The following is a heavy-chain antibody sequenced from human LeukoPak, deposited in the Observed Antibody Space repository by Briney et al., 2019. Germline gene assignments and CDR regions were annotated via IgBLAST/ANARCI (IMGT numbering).Heavy chain of an antibody. CDR3: ARATCVNAICDILY. D-gene: IGHD2-8*01. J-gene: IGHJ4*02. CDR1: GFIFTGYW. CDR2: IYPADSET. Sequence: GESLKISCKGSGFIFTGYWIVWVRQMPGKGLEWMGIIYPADSETTYSPSFQGQITISADRSSTTAHLHWSSLKASDNAIYYDARATCVNAICDILYWGQGSLVTVSS. V-gene: IGHV5-51*01.